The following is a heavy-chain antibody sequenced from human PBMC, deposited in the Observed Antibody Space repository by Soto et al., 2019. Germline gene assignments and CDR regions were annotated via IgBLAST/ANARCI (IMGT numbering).Heavy chain of an antibody. Sequence: SETLSLTCTVSGGSISSYYWSRIRQPPGKGLEWIGYIYYSGSTNYNPSLKSRVTISVDTSKNQFSLKLSSVTAADTAVYYCAREAPSPEGNWFDPWGQGTLVTVSS. CDR1: GGSISSYY. J-gene: IGHJ5*02. CDR2: IYYSGST. V-gene: IGHV4-59*12. CDR3: AREAPSPEGNWFDP.